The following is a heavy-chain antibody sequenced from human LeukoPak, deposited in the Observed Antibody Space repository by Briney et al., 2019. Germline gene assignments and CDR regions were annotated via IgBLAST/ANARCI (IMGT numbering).Heavy chain of an antibody. J-gene: IGHJ4*02. V-gene: IGHV2-5*02. D-gene: IGHD1-26*01. Sequence: ESGPTLVNPTQTLMLTCTFSGFSLSTSDVAVGWIRQPPGKALEWLALIYWDDDSRYTPYLRSRLTITKDTSKNQVVLTMTNVNPVDTATYYCAHRPGHGSLAFDSWGQGTLVTVSS. CDR3: AHRPGHGSLAFDS. CDR2: IYWDDDS. CDR1: GFSLSTSDVA.